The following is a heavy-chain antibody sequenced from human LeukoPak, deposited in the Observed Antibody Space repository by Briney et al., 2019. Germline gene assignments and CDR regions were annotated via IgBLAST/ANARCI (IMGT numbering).Heavy chain of an antibody. CDR1: GFTFSSYA. V-gene: IGHV3-23*01. D-gene: IGHD3-10*01. Sequence: GGSLRLSCAASGFTFSSYAMSWVRQAPGKGLEWVSVISGLGGSTYYADSVKGRFAISRDNSKNTLWLQMNSLRADDTAIYYCARDVEARISTAGTFDYWGQGSLVTVSS. CDR3: ARDVEARISTAGTFDY. CDR2: ISGLGGST. J-gene: IGHJ4*02.